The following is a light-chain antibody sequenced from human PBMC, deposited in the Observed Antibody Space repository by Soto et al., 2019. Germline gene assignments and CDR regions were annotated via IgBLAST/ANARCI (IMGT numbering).Light chain of an antibody. V-gene: IGKV3-20*01. CDR3: PQYGSPR. CDR2: GAS. CDR1: QSVASRN. Sequence: EIVLTQSPGTLSVSPGERATLSCRASQSVASRNLAWYQQKPGQAPRLLIYGASTRATGIPARFSGSGSGIELTLTISRIEPEYLAVYYCPQYGSPRFGGGTKVDIK. J-gene: IGKJ4*01.